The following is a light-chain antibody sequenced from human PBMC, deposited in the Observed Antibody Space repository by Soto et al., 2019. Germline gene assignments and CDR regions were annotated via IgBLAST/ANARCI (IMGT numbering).Light chain of an antibody. CDR1: SSDVGGYNY. Sequence: QSALTQHPSASGSPGQSVTISCTGTSSDVGGYNYVSWYQQHPGKAPKLMIYEVSKRPSGVPDRFSGYKSGNTASLTVSGLQAEDEADYYCSSYAGSNNLVFGGGTQLTVL. V-gene: IGLV2-8*01. CDR3: SSYAGSNNLV. CDR2: EVS. J-gene: IGLJ2*01.